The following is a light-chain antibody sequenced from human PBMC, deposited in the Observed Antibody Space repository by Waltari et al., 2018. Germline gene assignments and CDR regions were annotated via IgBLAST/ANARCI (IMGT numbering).Light chain of an antibody. Sequence: ETVMTQSPATLSVSPGERVTLSCRASQGVHDNLAWYQQKPGQAPRLLIYGASTSATGIPARFRGTVSGTDFTLTITSLQSEDFALYYCQQYNRWPPLTFGGGTKVEIK. CDR1: QGVHDN. CDR3: QQYNRWPPLT. J-gene: IGKJ4*01. CDR2: GAS. V-gene: IGKV3-15*01.